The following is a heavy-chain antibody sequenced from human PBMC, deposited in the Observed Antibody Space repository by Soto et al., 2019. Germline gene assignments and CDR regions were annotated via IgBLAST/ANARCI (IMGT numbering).Heavy chain of an antibody. D-gene: IGHD6-13*01. V-gene: IGHV3-21*01. CDR2: ISSSSSYI. CDR1: GFTFSSYS. J-gene: IGHJ3*02. CDR3: ARERAAADHDAFDI. Sequence: GSLRLSCAASGFTFSSYSMNWVRQAPGKGLEWVSSISSSSSYIYYADSVKGRFTISRDNAKNSLYLQMNSLRAEDTAVYYCARERAAADHDAFDIWGQGTMVTVSS.